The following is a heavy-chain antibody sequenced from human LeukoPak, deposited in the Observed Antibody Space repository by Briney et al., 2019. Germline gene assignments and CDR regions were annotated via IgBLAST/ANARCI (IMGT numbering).Heavy chain of an antibody. V-gene: IGHV1-18*01. CDR3: ARDVPDGSYAERTFDI. CDR1: GYTFTIYG. Sequence: GASVKDSCKASGYTFTIYGISWVRQPPEQGREWMLWISAYNGNTNYAQKLQGRVTMTTDTSTSTAYMELRSLRSDDTAVYYCARDVPDGSYAERTFDIWGQGAMVTVSS. CDR2: ISAYNGNT. D-gene: IGHD2-2*01. J-gene: IGHJ3*02.